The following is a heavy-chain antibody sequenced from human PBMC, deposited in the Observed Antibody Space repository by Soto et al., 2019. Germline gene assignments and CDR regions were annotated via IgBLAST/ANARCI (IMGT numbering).Heavy chain of an antibody. V-gene: IGHV1-18*01. Sequence: ASVKVSCKASSYTFSTYGITWVRQAPGQGLDWMGWINPLKGDTNSEARFQDRVTMTTDTSTRTAYMELRSLRSDDTAVYYCARVKVPAAILGAFDLWGQGTLVTVSS. D-gene: IGHD2-2*01. CDR1: SYTFSTYG. CDR3: ARVKVPAAILGAFDL. J-gene: IGHJ3*01. CDR2: INPLKGDT.